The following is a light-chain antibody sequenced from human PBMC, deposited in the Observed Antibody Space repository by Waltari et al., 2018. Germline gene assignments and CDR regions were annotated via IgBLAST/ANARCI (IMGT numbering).Light chain of an antibody. Sequence: EIVLTQSPVPLSLSPGERATLSCRASQSVRSSYLAWYQQKPGQAPRLLIHDASRRATGIPDRFSGSGSGTDFTLTITGLEPEDFAVYYCQQYGNSPWTFAQGTKVEIK. CDR3: QQYGNSPWT. CDR1: QSVRSSY. J-gene: IGKJ1*01. CDR2: DAS. V-gene: IGKV3-20*01.